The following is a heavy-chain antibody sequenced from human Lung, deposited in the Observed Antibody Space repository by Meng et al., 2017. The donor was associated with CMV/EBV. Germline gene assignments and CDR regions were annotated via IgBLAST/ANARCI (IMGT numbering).Heavy chain of an antibody. CDR3: AKPPAYYSS. J-gene: IGHJ5*02. V-gene: IGHV3-30*18. CDR1: GFSFSTYG. Sequence: GGSLRLSCEASGFSFSTYGMHWVRQAPGKGLEWVALISNDGSTEYYADSVEGRFTISRDNSRNTVYLQMNSLRAEDTAIYYCAKPPAYYSSWGQGTLVTVSS. D-gene: IGHD3-16*01. CDR2: ISNDGSTE.